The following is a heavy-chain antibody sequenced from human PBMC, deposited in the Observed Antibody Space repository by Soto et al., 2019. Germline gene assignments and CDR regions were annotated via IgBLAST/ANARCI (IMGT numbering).Heavy chain of an antibody. CDR1: GFTFDDYA. CDR3: HSSGES. D-gene: IGHD6-25*01. Sequence: GGSLRLSCAASGFTFDDYAMHWVRQAPGKGLEWVSGISWNSGSIGYADSVKGRFTISRDNAKNSLYLQMNSLRAEDTALYYCHSSGESWGQGTLVTVSS. J-gene: IGHJ4*02. CDR2: ISWNSGSI. V-gene: IGHV3-9*01.